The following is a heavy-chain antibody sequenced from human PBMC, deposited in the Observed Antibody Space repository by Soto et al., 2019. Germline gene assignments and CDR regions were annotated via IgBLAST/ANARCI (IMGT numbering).Heavy chain of an antibody. D-gene: IGHD5-12*01. J-gene: IGHJ4*02. CDR2: ISAYNGNT. CDR3: ARDSGLEMATINFDY. CDR1: GYTFTSYG. Sequence: WASVKVSCKASGYTFTSYGISWVRQAPGQGLEWMGWISAYNGNTNYAQKLQGRVTMTTDTSTSTAYMELRSLRSDDTAVYYCARDSGLEMATINFDYWGQGTLVTVSS. V-gene: IGHV1-18*01.